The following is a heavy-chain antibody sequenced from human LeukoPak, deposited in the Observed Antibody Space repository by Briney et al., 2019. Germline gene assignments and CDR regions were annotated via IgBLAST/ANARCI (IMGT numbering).Heavy chain of an antibody. CDR1: GFTFDDYA. CDR3: ARVATTLYYYYGMDV. J-gene: IGHJ6*02. V-gene: IGHV3-9*01. CDR2: ISWNSGII. Sequence: GGSLRLSCAASGFTFDDYAMHWVRQAPGKGLEWVSGISWNSGIIGYADSVKGRFTISRDNAKNSLYLQMNSLRAEDTALYYCARVATTLYYYYGMDVWGQGTTVTVSS. D-gene: IGHD5-12*01.